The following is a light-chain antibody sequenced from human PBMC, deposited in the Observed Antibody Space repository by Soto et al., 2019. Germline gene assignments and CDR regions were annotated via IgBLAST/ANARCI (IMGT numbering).Light chain of an antibody. V-gene: IGLV3-1*01. CDR2: QNN. J-gene: IGLJ2*01. Sequence: SYELTQPPSVSVSPGQTASITCSGDKLGDKYACWYQQKPGQSPVLVIYQNNKRPSGIPERFSGSNSGNTGTLTISGTQAMDEADYYCQAWDSRTAVFGGGTKLTVL. CDR1: KLGDKY. CDR3: QAWDSRTAV.